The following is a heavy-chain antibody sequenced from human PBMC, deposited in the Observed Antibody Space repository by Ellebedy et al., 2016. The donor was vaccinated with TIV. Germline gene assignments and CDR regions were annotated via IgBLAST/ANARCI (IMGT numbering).Heavy chain of an antibody. CDR2: ISRSSSNT. CDR1: GVIFGHYS. CDR3: ARDWQTSGSGSYHIDS. D-gene: IGHD3-10*01. V-gene: IGHV3-21*01. J-gene: IGHJ4*02. Sequence: PGGSLRLSCAASGVIFGHYSMNWVRQAPGKGLEWVSYISRSSSNTYYGDPAKGRFTISSDDAKNSLYLQMNNLRAEDTAVYYCARDWQTSGSGSYHIDSWGQGTLVTVSS.